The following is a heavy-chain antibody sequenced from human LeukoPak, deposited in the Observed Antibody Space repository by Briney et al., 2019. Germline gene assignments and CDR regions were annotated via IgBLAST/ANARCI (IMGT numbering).Heavy chain of an antibody. D-gene: IGHD1-14*01. J-gene: IGHJ4*02. CDR1: GYSFTSYY. CDR2: INPNSGDT. V-gene: IGHV1-2*02. Sequence: ASVKVSCKASGYSFTSYYMHWVRQAPGQGLEWMGWINPNSGDTNYAQKFQGRVTMTRDTSISTAYIELSRLRSDDTAVYYCARGHLVYSGVHDYWGQGTLVTVSS. CDR3: ARGHLVYSGVHDY.